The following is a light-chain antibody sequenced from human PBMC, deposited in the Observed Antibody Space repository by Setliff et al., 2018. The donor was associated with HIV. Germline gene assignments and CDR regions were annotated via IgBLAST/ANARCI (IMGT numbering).Light chain of an antibody. CDR3: QSYDSSLSGSPYV. V-gene: IGLV2-14*01. Sequence: QSALAQPASVSGSPGQSITISCTGTSSDVGGYSYVSWYQQHPGKAPKLIIYEVRNRPSGVSNRFSGSKSGNTASLTISGLQAEDEADYYCQSYDSSLSGSPYVFGTGTKVTVL. CDR1: SSDVGGYSY. J-gene: IGLJ1*01. CDR2: EVR.